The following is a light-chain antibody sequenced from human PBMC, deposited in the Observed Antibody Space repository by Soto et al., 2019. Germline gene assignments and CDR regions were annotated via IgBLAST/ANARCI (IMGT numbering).Light chain of an antibody. CDR3: QQYGSSLYT. CDR2: GAY. V-gene: IGKV3-20*01. J-gene: IGKJ2*01. CDR1: QSVSSTY. Sequence: EIVLTQSPGTLSLSPGERVTLSCSASQSVSSTYVAWYQQKPGQAPRLLIYGAYRRATCIPDRVSGSGSGTEFTLSIIRLEPEDFAVYYCQQYGSSLYTFGQETNLEIK.